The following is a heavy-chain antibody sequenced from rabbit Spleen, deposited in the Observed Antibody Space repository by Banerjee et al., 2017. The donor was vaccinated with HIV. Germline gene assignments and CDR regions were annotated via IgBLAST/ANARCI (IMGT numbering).Heavy chain of an antibody. CDR1: GLDFTNYY. J-gene: IGHJ6*01. CDR3: ARDTSSSFSSYGMDL. D-gene: IGHD1-1*01. Sequence: QEQLTETGGGLVQPGGSLTLSCKASGLDFTNYYISWVRQAPGKGLEWIGIIYAAKGSTDYASWAKGRFTISKTSSTTVTLQMTSLTAADTATYFCARDTSSSFSSYGMDLWARAPSSPS. V-gene: IGHV1S45*01. CDR2: IYAAKGST.